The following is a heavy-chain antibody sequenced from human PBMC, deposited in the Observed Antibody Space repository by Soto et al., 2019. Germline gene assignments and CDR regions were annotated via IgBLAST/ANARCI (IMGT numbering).Heavy chain of an antibody. D-gene: IGHD5-12*01. CDR2: ISYDGSNK. V-gene: IGHV3-30-3*01. CDR3: ASGRRWLQY. J-gene: IGHJ4*02. CDR1: GFTFSSYA. Sequence: QVPLVESGGGVVQPGRSLRLSCAASGFTFSSYAMHWVRQAPGKGLEWVAVISYDGSNKYYADSVKGRFTISRDNSKNTLYLQMNSLRAEDTAVYYCASGRRWLQYWGQGTLVTVSS.